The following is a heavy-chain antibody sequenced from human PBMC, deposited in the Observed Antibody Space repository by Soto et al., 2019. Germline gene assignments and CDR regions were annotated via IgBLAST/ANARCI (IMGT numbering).Heavy chain of an antibody. Sequence: QVQLVQSGAEVKKPGSSVKVSCKASGGTFSSYAISWVRQAPGQGLEWMGGIIPIFGTAKYAQKFQGRVTITADKSASTAYMELISLRSEETAVKDCASGVTDYYDSSSYYYDKSRDWFDPWGQGTLVTVSS. D-gene: IGHD3-22*01. J-gene: IGHJ5*02. V-gene: IGHV1-69*06. CDR3: ASGVTDYYDSSSYYYDKSRDWFDP. CDR1: GGTFSSYA. CDR2: IIPIFGTA.